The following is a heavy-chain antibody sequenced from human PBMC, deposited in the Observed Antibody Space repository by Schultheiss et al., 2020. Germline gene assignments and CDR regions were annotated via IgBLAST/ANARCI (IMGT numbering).Heavy chain of an antibody. CDR3: AGSPTYCSGGSCYNYYYGMDV. J-gene: IGHJ6*02. CDR1: GGSISGSY. CDR2: IHHSGNT. V-gene: IGHV4-59*03. D-gene: IGHD2-15*01. Sequence: SETLSLTCTVSGGSISGSYWSWLRQPPGKGLEYIGYIHHSGNTGSNPSLSSRVTVSMDTSTNQFSLKLTSVTAADTAVYYCAGSPTYCSGGSCYNYYYGMDVWGQGTTVNVSS.